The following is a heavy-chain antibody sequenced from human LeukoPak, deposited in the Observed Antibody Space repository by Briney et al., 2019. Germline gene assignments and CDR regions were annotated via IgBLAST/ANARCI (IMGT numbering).Heavy chain of an antibody. D-gene: IGHD4-11*01. CDR2: INWNSGSI. V-gene: IGHV3-9*02. J-gene: IGHJ4*02. CDR3: AKTPSTTVTAYYFDY. Sequence: GGSLRLSCAASGFTSDDYAMHWVRQAPGKGLEWVSGINWNSGSIAYADSVKGRFTISRDNAKNSLYLQMNSLRAEDTALYYCAKTPSTTVTAYYFDYWGQGTLVTVSS. CDR1: GFTSDDYA.